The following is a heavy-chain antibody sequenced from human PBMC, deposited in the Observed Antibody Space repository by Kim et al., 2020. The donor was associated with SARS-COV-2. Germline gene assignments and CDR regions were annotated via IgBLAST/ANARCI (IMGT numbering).Heavy chain of an antibody. CDR2: IYHSGST. Sequence: SETLSLTCAVSGGSISSSNWWSWVRQPPGKGLEWIGEIYHSGSTNYNPSLKSRVTISVDKSKNQFSLKLSSVTAADTAVYYCASDYYDYVWGSYRQYYFVYWGQGTLVTVSS. CDR3: ASDYYDYVWGSYRQYYFVY. D-gene: IGHD3-16*02. J-gene: IGHJ4*02. CDR1: GGSISSSNW. V-gene: IGHV4-4*02.